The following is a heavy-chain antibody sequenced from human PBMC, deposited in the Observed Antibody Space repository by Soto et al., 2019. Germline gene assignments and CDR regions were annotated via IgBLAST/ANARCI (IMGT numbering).Heavy chain of an antibody. CDR3: ARAFYNWMPNWFDP. CDR1: GYSFTSYW. CDR2: IYPGDSDT. D-gene: IGHD1-1*01. J-gene: IGHJ5*02. V-gene: IGHV5-51*01. Sequence: GESLKICCKGSGYSFTSYWIGWVRQMPGKGLEWMGIIYPGDSDTRYSPSFQGQVTISADKSISTAYLQWSSLKASDTAMYYCARAFYNWMPNWFDPWGREPWSPSPQ.